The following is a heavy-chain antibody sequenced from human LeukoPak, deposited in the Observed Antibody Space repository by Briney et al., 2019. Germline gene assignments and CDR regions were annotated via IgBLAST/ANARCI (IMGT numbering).Heavy chain of an antibody. J-gene: IGHJ1*01. V-gene: IGHV3-23*01. CDR1: GFSFGNHA. CDR2: ISGSGGST. CDR3: AKDDDWGRYKH. D-gene: IGHD3-16*01. Sequence: GGSLRLSCAASGFSFGNHAMIWVRQAPGKGLQWVSGISGSGGSTYYADSVKGRFTISRDNSKNTQSLQMNSLRAEDTAVYYCAKDDDWGRYKHWGQGTLVTVSS.